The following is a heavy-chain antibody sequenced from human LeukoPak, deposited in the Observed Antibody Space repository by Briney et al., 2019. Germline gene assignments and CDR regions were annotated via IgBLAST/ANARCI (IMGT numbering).Heavy chain of an antibody. D-gene: IGHD3-22*01. CDR2: ISHDGSNK. J-gene: IGHJ4*02. Sequence: GGSLRLSCAASGFTFSIYAMHWVRQAPGKGLEWVAVISHDGSNKYYADSVKGRFTISRDNSKNTLYLQMNSLRAEDTAVYYCARDGDTYYYDSSGYLYWGQGTLVTVSS. CDR1: GFTFSIYA. V-gene: IGHV3-30-3*01. CDR3: ARDGDTYYYDSSGYLY.